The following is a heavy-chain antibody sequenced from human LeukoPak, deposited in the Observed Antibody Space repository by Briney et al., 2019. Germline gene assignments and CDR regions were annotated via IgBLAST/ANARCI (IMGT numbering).Heavy chain of an antibody. V-gene: IGHV3-30*02. D-gene: IGHD4-17*01. CDR2: IRFDGSNK. Sequence: GGSLRLSCAASGFNFGSRGMHWVRQAPGKGLEWVAFIRFDGSNKYYADSVKGRFTISRDNSKNTLYLQMNSLRAEDTAVYYCARDLGGDGVGYYYGMDVWGQGTTVTVSS. CDR1: GFNFGSRG. CDR3: ARDLGGDGVGYYYGMDV. J-gene: IGHJ6*02.